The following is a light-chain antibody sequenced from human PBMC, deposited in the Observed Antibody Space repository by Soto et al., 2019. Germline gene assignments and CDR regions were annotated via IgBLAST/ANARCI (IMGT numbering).Light chain of an antibody. J-gene: IGLJ1*01. CDR2: EVS. V-gene: IGLV2-14*01. Sequence: QSVLTQPASVSGSPGQSITLSCTGTRTDVGGYNFVSWYQQHPGKAPKLIIYEVSNRPSGVSNRFSGSKSDNTASLTISGLQAEDEADYYCCSYVSSKTYVFGTGTKLTVL. CDR3: CSYVSSKTYV. CDR1: RTDVGGYNF.